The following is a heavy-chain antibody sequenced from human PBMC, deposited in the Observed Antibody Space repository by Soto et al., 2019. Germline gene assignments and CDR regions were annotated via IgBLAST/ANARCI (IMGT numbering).Heavy chain of an antibody. Sequence: SETLSLTCAVYGGSFSGYYWSWIRQPPGKGLEWIGEINHSGSTNYNPSLKSRVTISVDTSKNQFSLKLSSVTAADTAVYYCARGPRYFGFGEPMTFQGHYYYYYYMDVWGKGTTVTVSS. CDR3: ARGPRYFGFGEPMTFQGHYYYYYYMDV. CDR2: INHSGST. D-gene: IGHD3-10*01. CDR1: GGSFSGYY. V-gene: IGHV4-34*01. J-gene: IGHJ6*03.